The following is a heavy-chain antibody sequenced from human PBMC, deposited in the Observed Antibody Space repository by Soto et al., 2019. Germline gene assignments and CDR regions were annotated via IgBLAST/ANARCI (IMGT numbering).Heavy chain of an antibody. CDR1: GGSISSGGYY. V-gene: IGHV4-31*03. CDR2: IYYSGST. Sequence: SETLSLTCTVSGGSISSGGYYWSWIRQHPGKGLEWIGYIYYSGSTYYNPSLKSRVTISVDTSKNQFSLKLSSVTAADTAVYYCARAWIQLWLHGFDYWGQGTLVTVSS. CDR3: ARAWIQLWLHGFDY. D-gene: IGHD5-18*01. J-gene: IGHJ4*02.